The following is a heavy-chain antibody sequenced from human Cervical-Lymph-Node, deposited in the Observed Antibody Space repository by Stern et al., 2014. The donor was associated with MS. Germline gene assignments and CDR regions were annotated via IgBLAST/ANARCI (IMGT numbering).Heavy chain of an antibody. D-gene: IGHD2-8*01. V-gene: IGHV3-30*03. CDR2: ISYDGNHK. CDR3: ARDYEDTSMLFDH. J-gene: IGHJ4*02. Sequence: VQLVEYGGAVVQTGRSLRLSCAASGFTFSSYGMHWVRQAPGKGLAWGTVISYDGNHKYYAASVKGRFTISRDNSKNTLHLQMNSVTPDDTAIYYCARDYEDTSMLFDHWGQGTLVTVSS. CDR1: GFTFSSYG.